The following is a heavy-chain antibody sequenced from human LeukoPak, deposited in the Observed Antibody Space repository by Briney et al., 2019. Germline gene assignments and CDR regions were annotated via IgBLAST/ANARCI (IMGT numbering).Heavy chain of an antibody. CDR3: ARSSGSYLVDDAFDI. D-gene: IGHD1-26*01. V-gene: IGHV5-51*01. J-gene: IGHJ3*02. CDR2: IYPGDSDT. CDR1: GYSFTSYW. Sequence: GESLKISCKGPGYSFTSYWIGWVRQMPGKGLEWMGIIYPGDSDTRYSPSFQGQVTISADKSISTAYLQWSSLKASDTAMYYCARSSGSYLVDDAFDIWGQGTMVTVSS.